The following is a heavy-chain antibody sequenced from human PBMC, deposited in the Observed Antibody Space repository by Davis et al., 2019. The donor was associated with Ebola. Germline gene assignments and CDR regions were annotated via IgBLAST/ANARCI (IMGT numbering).Heavy chain of an antibody. V-gene: IGHV4-39*01. CDR2: VSYSGDT. Sequence: MPSETLSLTCTVSGGSIISESHRWAWIRQTPGKGLAWIGTVSYSGDTYYKSSLKSRVTIAVDTSKNQFSMRLTSVTASDTGAYYCAKVIAVARVDMRGRGTVVTVSS. D-gene: IGHD6-19*01. J-gene: IGHJ4*02. CDR3: AKVIAVARVDM. CDR1: GGSIISESHR.